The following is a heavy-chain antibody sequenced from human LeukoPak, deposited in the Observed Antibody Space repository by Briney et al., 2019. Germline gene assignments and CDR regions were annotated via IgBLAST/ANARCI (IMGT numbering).Heavy chain of an antibody. V-gene: IGHV3-53*01. CDR3: ARGSHYDSGSNSYDY. CDR2: IYSGGST. D-gene: IGHD3-10*01. J-gene: IGHJ4*02. Sequence: PGGSLRLSCAASGFTFSSYSMNWVRQAPGKGLEWVSVIYSGGSTSYADSVKGRFTISRDNSKNTLYLQMNSLRAEDTAIYYCARGSHYDSGSNSYDYWGQGTLVTVSS. CDR1: GFTFSSYS.